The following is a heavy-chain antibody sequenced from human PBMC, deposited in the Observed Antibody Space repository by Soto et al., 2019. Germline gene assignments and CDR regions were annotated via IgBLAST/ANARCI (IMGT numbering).Heavy chain of an antibody. Sequence: EVQLVESGGDLVQPGGSLRLSCAASGFAVSSNDMTWVRQAPGKGLEWVSVIHSGGDTHYADSVRGRFTISRDHSKNTMHLQMNRLRSEDTAVYYCARSRTGTTYGGMDVWGQGTTVTVSS. V-gene: IGHV3-66*01. CDR3: ARSRTGTTYGGMDV. CDR1: GFAVSSND. CDR2: IHSGGDT. D-gene: IGHD1-7*01. J-gene: IGHJ6*02.